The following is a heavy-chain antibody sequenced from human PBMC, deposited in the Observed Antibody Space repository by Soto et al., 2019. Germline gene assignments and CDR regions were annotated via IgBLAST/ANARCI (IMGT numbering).Heavy chain of an antibody. CDR2: IWYDGTNK. J-gene: IGHJ4*02. V-gene: IGHV3-33*01. CDR1: GFIFSNFG. CDR3: ARDPLTGGHQKTFDY. D-gene: IGHD2-15*01. Sequence: QVQLVESGGGVVQPGRSLRLSCAATGFIFSNFGMHWVRQAPGKGLERVAIIWYDGTNKFYADSVKGRFTISRDNSQNTLYMQMNSLSADDTTVYYCARDPLTGGHQKTFDYWGQGALVTVSA.